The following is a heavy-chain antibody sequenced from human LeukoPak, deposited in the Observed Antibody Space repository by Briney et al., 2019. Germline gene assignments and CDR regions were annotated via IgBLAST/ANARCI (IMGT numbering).Heavy chain of an antibody. CDR2: ISGGGVNT. CDR3: AKTLGYSGYFSP. D-gene: IGHD3-22*01. V-gene: IGHV3-23*01. Sequence: GGSLRLSCAASGFTFNSYAMTWVRQAPGKGLEWVSAISGGGVNTYYADSVKGRFTISRDNSKNMLYLQMNSLRAEDTAVYYCAKTLGYSGYFSPWGQGTLVTVAS. J-gene: IGHJ5*02. CDR1: GFTFNSYA.